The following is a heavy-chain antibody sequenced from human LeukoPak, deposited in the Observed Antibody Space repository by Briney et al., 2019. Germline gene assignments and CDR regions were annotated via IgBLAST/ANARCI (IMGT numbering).Heavy chain of an antibody. CDR2: IRYDGSIK. J-gene: IGHJ4*02. D-gene: IGHD5-18*01. Sequence: GGSLRLSCAASGFTFSSYSMHWVRQAPGKGLEWVAFIRYDGSIKYSADSVKGRFTISTDNFPKTLYLQMNSLRAEDTALYYCAKERDTAMVTVDYWGQGTLVTVSS. CDR1: GFTFSSYS. CDR3: AKERDTAMVTVDY. V-gene: IGHV3-30*02.